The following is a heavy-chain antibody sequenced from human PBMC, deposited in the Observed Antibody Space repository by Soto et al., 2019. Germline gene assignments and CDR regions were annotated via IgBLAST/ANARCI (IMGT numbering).Heavy chain of an antibody. CDR3: ARYKYSSAA. J-gene: IGHJ5*02. D-gene: IGHD6-25*01. CDR2: IYHSGST. Sequence: QVQLQESGPGLVKPSQTLSLTCTVSGVSISSGGYSWTWIRQFPGKGLEWIGYIYHSGSTQYNPSVRSRVTMSVDTSKIQFSLNMTSVTAADTAMYFCARYKYSSAAWGQGTLVIVSS. CDR1: GVSISSGGYS. V-gene: IGHV4-31*03.